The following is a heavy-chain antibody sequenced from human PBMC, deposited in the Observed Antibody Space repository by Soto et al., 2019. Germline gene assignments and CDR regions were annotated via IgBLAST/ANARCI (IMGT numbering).Heavy chain of an antibody. CDR1: GYSFTSYW. Sequence: GESLKISCKGSGYSFTSYWIGWVRQMPGKGLEWMGIIYPGDSDTRYSPSFQGQVTISADKSISTAYLQWSSLKASDTAMYYCARSSSPYYYYYGMDVWGQGTTVTVSS. CDR3: ARSSSPYYYYYGMDV. CDR2: IYPGDSDT. V-gene: IGHV5-51*01. D-gene: IGHD6-6*01. J-gene: IGHJ6*02.